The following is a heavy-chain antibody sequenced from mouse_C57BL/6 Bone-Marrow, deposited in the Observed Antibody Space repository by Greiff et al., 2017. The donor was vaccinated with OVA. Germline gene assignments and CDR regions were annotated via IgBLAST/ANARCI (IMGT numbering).Heavy chain of an antibody. V-gene: IGHV5-4*01. J-gene: IGHJ3*01. Sequence: EVMLVESGGGLVKPGGSLKLSCAASGFTFSSYAMSWVRQTPEKRLEWVATISDGGSYTYYPDNVKGRFTLSRDKAKNNLYMQMSHLTSEDTAIYYCARDYYGSSWSAYWGQGTLVTVAA. CDR1: GFTFSSYA. D-gene: IGHD1-1*01. CDR2: ISDGGSYT. CDR3: ARDYYGSSWSAY.